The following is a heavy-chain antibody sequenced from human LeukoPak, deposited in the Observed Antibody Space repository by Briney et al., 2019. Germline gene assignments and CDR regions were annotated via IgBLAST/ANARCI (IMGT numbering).Heavy chain of an antibody. CDR3: ASTPTVTGGYYFDY. CDR2: IKQDGSEK. V-gene: IGHV3-7*01. CDR1: GFTFSSYW. Sequence: GGSLRLSCAAFGFTFSSYWMSWVRQAPGKGLEWVANIKQDGSEKYYVDSVKGRFTISRDNAKNSLYLQMNSLRAEDTAVYYCASTPTVTGGYYFDYWGQGTLVTVSS. D-gene: IGHD4-17*01. J-gene: IGHJ4*02.